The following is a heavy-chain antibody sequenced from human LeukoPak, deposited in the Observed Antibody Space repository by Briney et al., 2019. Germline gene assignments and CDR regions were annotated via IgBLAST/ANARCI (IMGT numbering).Heavy chain of an antibody. Sequence: GASVKVSCKASGYTFTSYGISWVRQAPGQGLEWMGWISAYNGNTNYAQKLQGRVTMTTDTSTSTAYMELRSLRSDDTAVYHCARVPWGTSGYYYPDYWGQGTLVTVSS. J-gene: IGHJ4*02. CDR3: ARVPWGTSGYYYPDY. V-gene: IGHV1-18*01. CDR1: GYTFTSYG. CDR2: ISAYNGNT. D-gene: IGHD3-22*01.